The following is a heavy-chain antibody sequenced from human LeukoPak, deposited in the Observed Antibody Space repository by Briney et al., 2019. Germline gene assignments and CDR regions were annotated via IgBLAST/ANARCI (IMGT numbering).Heavy chain of an antibody. CDR2: FDPEDGET. D-gene: IGHD4-17*01. CDR1: GYTLTELS. CDR3: ATDSDRDYGDRGY. Sequence: EASVKVSCKVSGYTLTELSMHWVRQAPGKGLEWMGGFDPEDGETICAQKFQGRVTMTEDTSTDTAYMGLSSLRSEDTAVYYCATDSDRDYGDRGYWGQGTLVTVSS. J-gene: IGHJ4*02. V-gene: IGHV1-24*01.